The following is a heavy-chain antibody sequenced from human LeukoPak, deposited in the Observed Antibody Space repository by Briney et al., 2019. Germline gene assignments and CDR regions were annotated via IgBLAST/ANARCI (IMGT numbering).Heavy chain of an antibody. D-gene: IGHD2-2*03. CDR3: ARHGLGFLHPSNWFDP. Sequence: NPSETLSLTCTVSGGSISSSSYYWGWIRQPPGKGLEWVGSIYYSGSTYYNPSLKSRVTISVDTSKNQFSLKLSSVTAADTAVYYCARHGLGFLHPSNWFDPWGQGTLVTVSS. V-gene: IGHV4-39*01. CDR1: GGSISSSSYY. J-gene: IGHJ5*02. CDR2: IYYSGST.